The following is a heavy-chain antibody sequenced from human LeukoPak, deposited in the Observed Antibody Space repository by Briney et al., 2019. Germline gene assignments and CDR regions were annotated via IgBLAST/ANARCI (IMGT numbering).Heavy chain of an antibody. CDR3: ASITMVRGAYAQIDD. CDR1: GGSISSGYYY. D-gene: IGHD3-10*01. Sequence: SQTLSLTCTVSGGSISSGYYYWSWIRQPPGKGLEWIGYIYYSGSTYYNPSLRRRVAKSVDTSKNQFSLKLSSVTAADTAVYYCASITMVRGAYAQIDDCGQGNLGTVSS. CDR2: IYYSGST. J-gene: IGHJ4*02. V-gene: IGHV4-30-4*01.